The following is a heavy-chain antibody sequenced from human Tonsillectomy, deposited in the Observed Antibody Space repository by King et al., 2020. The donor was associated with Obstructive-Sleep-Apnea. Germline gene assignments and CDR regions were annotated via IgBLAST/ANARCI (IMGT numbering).Heavy chain of an antibody. J-gene: IGHJ5*02. Sequence: VQLQESGPGLVRPSQTLSLTCIVSGDSISGSGYFWRWIRQHPGKGLEWIGYIHYTGSTYYNPSLKSRVTISVDTSKNQFSLNLTSVTAADTAVYYCARGAFGDPLGQGTLVTVSS. D-gene: IGHD3-10*01. CDR3: ARGAFGDP. CDR2: IHYTGST. CDR1: GDSISGSGYF. V-gene: IGHV4-31*03.